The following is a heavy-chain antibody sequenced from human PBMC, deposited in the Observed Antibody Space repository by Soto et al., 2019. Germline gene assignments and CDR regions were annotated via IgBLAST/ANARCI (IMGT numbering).Heavy chain of an antibody. CDR2: ISYDGSNK. CDR3: AKDLSSIRYSSSSLDY. Sequence: GGSLRLSCAASGFTFSSYGMHWVRQAPGKGLEWVAVISYDGSNKYYADSVKGRFTISRDNSKNTLYLQMNSLRAEDTAVYYCAKDLSSIRYSSSSLDYWGQGTLVTVSS. CDR1: GFTFSSYG. D-gene: IGHD6-13*01. V-gene: IGHV3-30*18. J-gene: IGHJ4*02.